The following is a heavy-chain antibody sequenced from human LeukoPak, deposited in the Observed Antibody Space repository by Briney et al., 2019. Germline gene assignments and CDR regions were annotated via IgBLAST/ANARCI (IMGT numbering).Heavy chain of an antibody. Sequence: GGSLRLSCAASGFTFSSYGMHWVRQAPGKGLEWVAVISYDGRNKYYADSVKGRFTISRDNSKNTLYLQMNSLRAEDTAVYYCAKGGVKIYYYYGMDVWGQGTTVTVSS. CDR3: AKGGVKIYYYYGMDV. J-gene: IGHJ6*02. CDR2: ISYDGRNK. CDR1: GFTFSSYG. V-gene: IGHV3-30*18. D-gene: IGHD1-26*01.